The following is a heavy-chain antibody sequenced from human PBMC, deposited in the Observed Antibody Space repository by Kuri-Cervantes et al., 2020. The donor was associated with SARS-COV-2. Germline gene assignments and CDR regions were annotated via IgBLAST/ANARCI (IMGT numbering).Heavy chain of an antibody. Sequence: GSLRLSCTVSGDSISSNSYFWGWIRQPPGRGPEWIGNIYYSGSTYYNPSLKSRVTISVDTSKKQFSLKLSSVTAADTAIYYCVRAAAGIYYFDYWGQGTLVTVSS. J-gene: IGHJ4*02. CDR3: VRAAAGIYYFDY. V-gene: IGHV4-39*01. D-gene: IGHD6-13*01. CDR2: IYYSGST. CDR1: GDSISSNSYF.